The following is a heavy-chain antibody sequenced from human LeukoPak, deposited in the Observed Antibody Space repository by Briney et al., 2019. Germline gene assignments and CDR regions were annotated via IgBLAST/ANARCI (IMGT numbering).Heavy chain of an antibody. D-gene: IGHD3-10*01. CDR3: ARDLFGGFGELDYNWFDP. Sequence: GGSLRLSCAASGFTFSTYWMSWVRQAPGKGLEWVANIKQDGSEKYYVDSVKGRFTISRDNAKNSLYLQMNSLRAEDTAVYYCARDLFGGFGELDYNWFDPWGQGTLVTVSS. CDR1: GFTFSTYW. J-gene: IGHJ5*02. V-gene: IGHV3-7*01. CDR2: IKQDGSEK.